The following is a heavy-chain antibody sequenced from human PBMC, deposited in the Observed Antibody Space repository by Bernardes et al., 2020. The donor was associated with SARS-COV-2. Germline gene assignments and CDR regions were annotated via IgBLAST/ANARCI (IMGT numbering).Heavy chain of an antibody. D-gene: IGHD5-12*01. CDR1: GFTFSSYG. J-gene: IGHJ4*02. V-gene: IGHV3-33*01. Sequence: SLRLSCAASGFTFSSYGMHWVRQAPGKGLEWVAVIWYDGSNKYYADSVKGRFTISRDNSKNTLYLQMNSLRAEDTAVYYCARDPPGTWMATNTDHFDYWGQGTLVTVSS. CDR3: ARDPPGTWMATNTDHFDY. CDR2: IWYDGSNK.